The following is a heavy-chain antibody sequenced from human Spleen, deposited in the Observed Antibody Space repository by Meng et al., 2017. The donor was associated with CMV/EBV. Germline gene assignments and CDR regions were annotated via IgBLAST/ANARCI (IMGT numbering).Heavy chain of an antibody. CDR3: ARDSIDSSSWYSNYFDY. D-gene: IGHD6-13*01. Sequence: FTFRSCAIHWVRQAPGKGLEWVAVISYDGSNKYYADSVKGRFTISRDNSKNTLYLQMNSLRAEDTAVYYCARDSIDSSSWYSNYFDYWGQGTLVTVSS. V-gene: IGHV3-30*04. CDR1: FTFRSCA. J-gene: IGHJ4*02. CDR2: ISYDGSNK.